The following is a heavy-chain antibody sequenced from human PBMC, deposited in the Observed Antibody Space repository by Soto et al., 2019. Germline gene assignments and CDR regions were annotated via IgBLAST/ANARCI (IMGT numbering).Heavy chain of an antibody. J-gene: IGHJ4*02. Sequence: QVQLVQSGAEVKKPGSSVKVSCKASGGTFSSYTISWVRQAPGQGLEWMGRIIPILGIANYAQKFQGRVTITADKSTSTAYMELSSLRSEDTAVYYCARTRMPRDGYNYYFDYWGQGTLVTVSS. V-gene: IGHV1-69*02. D-gene: IGHD5-12*01. CDR3: ARTRMPRDGYNYYFDY. CDR2: IIPILGIA. CDR1: GGTFSSYT.